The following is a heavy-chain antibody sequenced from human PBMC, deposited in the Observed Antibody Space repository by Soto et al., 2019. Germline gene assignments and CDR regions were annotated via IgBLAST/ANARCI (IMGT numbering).Heavy chain of an antibody. CDR2: INHSGST. Sequence: PSETLSLTCAVYGGSFSGYYWSWIRQPPGKGLEWIGEINHSGSTNYNPSLKSRVTISVDTSKNQFSLKLSSVTAADTAVYYCARTHLYYDSSGYAELDYWGQGTLVTVSS. V-gene: IGHV4-34*01. D-gene: IGHD3-22*01. J-gene: IGHJ4*02. CDR3: ARTHLYYDSSGYAELDY. CDR1: GGSFSGYY.